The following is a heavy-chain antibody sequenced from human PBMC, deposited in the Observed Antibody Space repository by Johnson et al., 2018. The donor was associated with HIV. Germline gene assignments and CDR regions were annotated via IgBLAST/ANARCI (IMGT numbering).Heavy chain of an antibody. Sequence: QVQLVESGGGVVQPGRSLRLSCAASGFTFSSYGMHWVRQAPGKGLEWVAVIRYDGSNKYYADSVKGRFTISRDNSKNTLYLQMNSLRAGDTAVYYCARAQEGINYYDSSGYRMFGAFDIWGQGTMVTVSS. CDR1: GFTFSSYG. CDR2: IRYDGSNK. CDR3: ARAQEGINYYDSSGYRMFGAFDI. J-gene: IGHJ3*02. D-gene: IGHD3-22*01. V-gene: IGHV3-33*01.